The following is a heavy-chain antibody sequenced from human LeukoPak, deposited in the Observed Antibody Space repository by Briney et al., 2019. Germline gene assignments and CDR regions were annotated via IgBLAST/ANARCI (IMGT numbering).Heavy chain of an antibody. Sequence: ASVKVSCKVSGYTLTELSMRWVRQAPGKGLEWMGGFDPEDGETIYAQKFQGRVTMTEDTSTDTAYMELSSLRSEDTAVYYCATPYGSSLSDYYYGMDVWGKGTTVTVSS. CDR2: FDPEDGET. V-gene: IGHV1-24*01. CDR3: ATPYGSSLSDYYYGMDV. D-gene: IGHD3-10*01. CDR1: GYTLTELS. J-gene: IGHJ6*04.